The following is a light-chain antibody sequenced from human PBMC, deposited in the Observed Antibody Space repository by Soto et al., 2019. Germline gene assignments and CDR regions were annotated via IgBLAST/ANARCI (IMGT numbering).Light chain of an antibody. CDR1: SSDVGGYNY. CDR2: DVS. J-gene: IGLJ2*01. Sequence: QPVLTQPASVSGSPGQSITISCTGTSSDVGGYNYVSWYQQHPGKAPKLMIYDVSNRPSGVSNRFSGSKSGNTASLTISGLQAEDEADYYCSSYTSSSTPVVVGGGTKVTVL. V-gene: IGLV2-14*01. CDR3: SSYTSSSTPVV.